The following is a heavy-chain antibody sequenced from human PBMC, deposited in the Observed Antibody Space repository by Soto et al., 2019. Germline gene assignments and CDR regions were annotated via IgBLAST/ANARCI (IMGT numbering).Heavy chain of an antibody. CDR2: IYYSGTT. CDR3: ARSISVAMDF. Sequence: QLQLQESGPGLVKPSETLSLTCTVSGGSISSSSYHWGWIRQPPGKGLEWIGSIYYSGTTYYNPSLKXRVXIXVDTSKNQFSLKLSSVTAADTAVYYCARSISVAMDFWGQGTLVTVSS. CDR1: GGSISSSSYH. D-gene: IGHD6-19*01. V-gene: IGHV4-39*01. J-gene: IGHJ4*02.